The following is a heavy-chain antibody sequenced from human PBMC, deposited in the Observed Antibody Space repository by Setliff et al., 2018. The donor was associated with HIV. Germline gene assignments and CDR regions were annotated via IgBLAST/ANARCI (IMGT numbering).Heavy chain of an antibody. D-gene: IGHD1-26*01. CDR3: ARGWEGGMDY. Sequence: GSVKVSCKASGYTFTRYFMHCARQAPGQGLEWLGMINPSGGSTWYAQKFQGRVTMTGDTSTNTLYMELSSLRSEDTAVYYCARGWEGGMDYWGQGTLVTVSS. CDR1: GYTFTRYF. J-gene: IGHJ4*02. V-gene: IGHV1-46*01. CDR2: INPSGGST.